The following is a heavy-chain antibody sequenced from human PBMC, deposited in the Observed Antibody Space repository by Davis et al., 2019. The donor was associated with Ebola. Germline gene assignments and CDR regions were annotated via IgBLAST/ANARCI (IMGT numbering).Heavy chain of an antibody. CDR3: ARDNRIFGVVGYFDY. CDR2: ISYDGSNK. J-gene: IGHJ4*02. V-gene: IGHV3-30*19. Sequence: GESLKISCAASGFTFSSYGMHWVRQAPGKGLEWVAVISYDGSNKYYADSVKGRFTISRDNSKNTLYLQMNSLRAEDTAVYYCARDNRIFGVVGYFDYWGQGTLVTVSS. D-gene: IGHD3-3*02. CDR1: GFTFSSYG.